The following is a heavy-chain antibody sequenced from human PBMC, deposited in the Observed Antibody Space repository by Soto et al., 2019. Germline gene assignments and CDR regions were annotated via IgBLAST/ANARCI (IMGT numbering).Heavy chain of an antibody. CDR2: IGGAGSNI. V-gene: IGHV3-23*01. CDR1: GFIFSEYA. J-gene: IGHJ3*02. Sequence: GGSLRLSCAASGFIFSEYAMTWVRQAPGKGLEWVSVIGGAGSNIHYADSVEGQFTVSRDDSKNTLYLRMDSLRVEDTAVYYCAKDFVSHNGVYDPFDIWGPGTKVTVSS. CDR3: AKDFVSHNGVYDPFDI. D-gene: IGHD2-8*01.